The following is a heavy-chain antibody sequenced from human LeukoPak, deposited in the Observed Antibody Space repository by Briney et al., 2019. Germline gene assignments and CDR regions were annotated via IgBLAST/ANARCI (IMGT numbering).Heavy chain of an antibody. V-gene: IGHV4-59*01. J-gene: IGHJ4*02. CDR1: GGSISSYY. Sequence: SETLSLTCTVSGGSISSYYWSWIRQPPGKGLEWIGYIYYSGTTNYKPSLKSRVTISVDTSKNQFSLKLSSVTAADTAVYYCARGVYVAAAQYGYWGQGTLVTVSS. CDR2: IYYSGTT. D-gene: IGHD6-13*01. CDR3: ARGVYVAAAQYGY.